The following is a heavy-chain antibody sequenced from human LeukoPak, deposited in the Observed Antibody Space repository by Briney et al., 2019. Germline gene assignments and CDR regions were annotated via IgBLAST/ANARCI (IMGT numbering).Heavy chain of an antibody. V-gene: IGHV3-33*01. CDR1: GFTFSSYG. Sequence: PGRSLRLSCAATGFTFSSYGMHWVRQAPGKGLEGVAVIWYDGSNKNYADSVKGRVTISRDNSKGSLYLQMNSLRAEDTAVYYCARDPDWNDVYYYYGMDVWGQGTTVTVSS. CDR3: ARDPDWNDVYYYYGMDV. D-gene: IGHD1-1*01. CDR2: IWYDGSNK. J-gene: IGHJ6*02.